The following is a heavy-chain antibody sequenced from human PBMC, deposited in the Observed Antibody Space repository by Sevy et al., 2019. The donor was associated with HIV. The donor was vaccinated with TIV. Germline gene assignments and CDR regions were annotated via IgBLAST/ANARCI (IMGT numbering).Heavy chain of an antibody. V-gene: IGHV4-59*08. CDR3: AGENAWGRGYS. CDR2: IYYNGHI. D-gene: IGHD1-26*01. J-gene: IGHJ4*02. Sequence: SETLSLTCTVSGGSITSLYWNWIRQPPGKGLEWIANIYYNGHINYNPSPKSRFTLSLDTSKNQFSLWLSSVTAADTAMYYCAGENAWGRGYSWGQGTLVTVSS. CDR1: GGSITSLY.